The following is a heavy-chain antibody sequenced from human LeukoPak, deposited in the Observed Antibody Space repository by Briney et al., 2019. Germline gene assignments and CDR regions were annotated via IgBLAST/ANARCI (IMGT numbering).Heavy chain of an antibody. J-gene: IGHJ3*02. V-gene: IGHV4-4*02. CDR3: ARLDYSGSGSYAFDI. Sequence: PSETLSLTCAVSGGSISSSNWWSWVRQPPGKGLEWIGEIYHSGSTNYNPSLKSRVTISVDTSKNQFSLKLTSVTAADTAVYYCARLDYSGSGSYAFDIWGQGTMVTVSS. CDR2: IYHSGST. D-gene: IGHD3-10*01. CDR1: GGSISSSNW.